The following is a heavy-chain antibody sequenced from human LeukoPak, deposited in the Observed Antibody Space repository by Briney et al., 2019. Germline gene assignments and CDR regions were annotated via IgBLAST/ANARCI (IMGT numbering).Heavy chain of an antibody. V-gene: IGHV4-34*01. Sequence: SSETLSLTCDVFGGSFTDYFWTWIRQSPGEGLEWIGEINDYTGNTNYNPSLNSRVSISLEKSKNQFSLELRSVTAADTAVYYCARGRIAKIVVVHSFHYGMDVWGQGTTVTVSS. D-gene: IGHD3-22*01. CDR2: INDYTGNT. CDR3: ARGRIAKIVVVHSFHYGMDV. CDR1: GGSFTDYF. J-gene: IGHJ6*02.